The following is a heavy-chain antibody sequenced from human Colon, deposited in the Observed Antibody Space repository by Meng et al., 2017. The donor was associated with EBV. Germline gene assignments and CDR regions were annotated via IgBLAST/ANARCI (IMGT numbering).Heavy chain of an antibody. J-gene: IGHJ4*02. CDR2: INPNSGGT. V-gene: IGHV1-2*04. Sequence: GQVGGEVEKPGASGKVSCKASGYTFTGYYMHWVRQAPGQGLEWMGWINPNSGGTNYAQKFQGWVTMTRDTSISTAYMEPSRLRSDDTAVYYCARDWEGSWAVFDYWGQGTLVTVSS. D-gene: IGHD6-13*01. CDR1: GYTFTGYY. CDR3: ARDWEGSWAVFDY.